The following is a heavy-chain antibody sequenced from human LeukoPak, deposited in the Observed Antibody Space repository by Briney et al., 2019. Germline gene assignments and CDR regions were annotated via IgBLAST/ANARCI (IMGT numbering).Heavy chain of an antibody. V-gene: IGHV3-74*01. CDR3: VRTGYCSSTKCYNWFDP. CDR2: INSAGNIT. CDR1: GFTFSTYW. J-gene: IGHJ5*02. Sequence: GGSLRLSCAASGFTFSTYWMHWVRQAPGKGLVWVSRINSAGNITNYADSVKGRFTISRDNAKNRLYLQMNSLRAEDTAVYYCVRTGYCSSTKCYNWFDPWGQGILVTVSS. D-gene: IGHD2-2*01.